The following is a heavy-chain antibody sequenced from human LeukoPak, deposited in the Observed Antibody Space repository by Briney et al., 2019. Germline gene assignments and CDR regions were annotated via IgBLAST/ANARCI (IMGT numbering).Heavy chain of an antibody. D-gene: IGHD2-2*01. CDR2: ISGSGDST. J-gene: IGHJ4*02. CDR1: GFTFSNYA. CDR3: TRARGCSSTSCYADY. V-gene: IGHV3-23*01. Sequence: GGSLRLSCAASGFTFSNYAMTWVRQAPVKGLEWVSGISGSGDSTYYADSVKGRFTISRDNSKNTLYLQMNSLRAEDTALYYCTRARGCSSTSCYADYWGQGTLVTVSS.